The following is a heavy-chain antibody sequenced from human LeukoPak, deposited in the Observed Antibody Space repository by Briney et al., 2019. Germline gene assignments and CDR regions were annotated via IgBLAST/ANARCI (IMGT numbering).Heavy chain of an antibody. V-gene: IGHV1-8*01. CDR3: ARVTYGSGSLLRAGY. CDR1: GYTFTSYD. CDR2: MNPNSGNT. J-gene: IGHJ4*02. Sequence: ASVKVSCKASGYTFTSYDINWVRQATGQGLEWMGWMNPNSGNTGYAQKFKGRVTMTRNTSISTAYMELSSLGSEDTAVYYCARVTYGSGSLLRAGYWGQGTLVTVSS. D-gene: IGHD3-10*01.